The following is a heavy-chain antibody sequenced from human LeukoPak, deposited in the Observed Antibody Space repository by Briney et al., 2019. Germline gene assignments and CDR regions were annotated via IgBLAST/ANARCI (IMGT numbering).Heavy chain of an antibody. CDR3: AKDLLRAYDFWSRYSS. D-gene: IGHD3-3*01. CDR2: ISGSGGST. CDR1: GFTFSSYA. J-gene: IGHJ5*02. Sequence: GGSLRLSCAASGFTFSSYAMSWVRQAPGKGLEWVSAISGSGGSTYYADSVKGRFTISRDNSKNTLYLQMNSLRAEDTAVYYCAKDLLRAYDFWSRYSSWGQGTLVTVSS. V-gene: IGHV3-23*01.